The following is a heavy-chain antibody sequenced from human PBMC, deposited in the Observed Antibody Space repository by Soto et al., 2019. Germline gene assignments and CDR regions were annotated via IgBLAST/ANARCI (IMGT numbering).Heavy chain of an antibody. CDR2: INRDGSEK. V-gene: IGHV3-7*05. Sequence: EVQLVESGGGLVQPGGSLRLSCGASGFTFRTYWLSWVRQVPGKGLEWVANINRDGSEKNYVDSVKGRFTISRDNAKNSLYLQMSSLRAEDTALYYFARDGSTSWYSYDYHGMDVWGQGTTVTFSS. CDR3: ARDGSTSWYSYDYHGMDV. CDR1: GFTFRTYW. J-gene: IGHJ6*02. D-gene: IGHD5-18*01.